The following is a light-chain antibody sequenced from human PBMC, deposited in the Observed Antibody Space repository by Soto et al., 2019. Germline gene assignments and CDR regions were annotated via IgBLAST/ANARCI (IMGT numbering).Light chain of an antibody. V-gene: IGLV7-46*01. CDR3: LLNFSGARV. Sequence: QAVVTQEPSLTVSPGGTVTLTCGSSTGAVTSGHYPYWFQQKPGQAPRTLIYDTRNRHSWTPARFSGSLLGGKAALTLSGAQPEDEAEYYCLLNFSGARVFGGGTKVTVL. CDR1: TGAVTSGHY. CDR2: DTR. J-gene: IGLJ3*02.